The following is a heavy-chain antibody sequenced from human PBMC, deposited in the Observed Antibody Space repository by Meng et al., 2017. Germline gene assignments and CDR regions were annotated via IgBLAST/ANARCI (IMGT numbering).Heavy chain of an antibody. CDR1: GYNFPDYY. V-gene: IGHV1-2*06. CDR3: ARDEDISAAGKLFGDY. Sequence: QGQLVPSGVEVKKPGASGKVSCKPSGYNFPDYYIHWVRRAPGQGLEWMGRINPKSGDTHYAQKFQARVTMTGDTSISTAYMELSGLRSDDTAMYYCARDEDISAAGKLFGDYWGQGTLVTVSS. J-gene: IGHJ4*02. D-gene: IGHD6-25*01. CDR2: INPKSGDT.